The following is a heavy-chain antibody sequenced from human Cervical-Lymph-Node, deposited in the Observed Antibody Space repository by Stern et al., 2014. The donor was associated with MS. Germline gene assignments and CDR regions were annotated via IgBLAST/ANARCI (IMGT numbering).Heavy chain of an antibody. J-gene: IGHJ4*02. CDR3: ARGGGYFDY. CDR2: IYTSGGT. V-gene: IGHV4-61*02. CDR1: GGSISSGSYY. D-gene: IGHD3-16*01. Sequence: QVQLVESGPGLVKPSQTLSLTCTVSGGSISSGSYYWSWIRQPPGKGLEWIGRIYTSGGTNYNPSLKSRVTISVDTSKNQISLQLSSVTAADTAVYYCARGGGYFDYWGQGTLVTVSS.